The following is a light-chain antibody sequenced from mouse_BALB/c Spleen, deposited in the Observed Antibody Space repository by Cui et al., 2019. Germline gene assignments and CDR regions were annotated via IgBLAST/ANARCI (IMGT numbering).Light chain of an antibody. Sequence: HIVVTQSPALMSASQEVNVTMTASASASVSYVHWYQQKPSASPKPLIYITSNLASGVPARFSGSGSGTSYSLTISSVEAEDAATYYCQQWSSNPLTFGAGTKLELK. CDR1: ASVSY. CDR3: QQWSSNPLT. V-gene: IGKV4-68*01. CDR2: ITS. J-gene: IGKJ5*01.